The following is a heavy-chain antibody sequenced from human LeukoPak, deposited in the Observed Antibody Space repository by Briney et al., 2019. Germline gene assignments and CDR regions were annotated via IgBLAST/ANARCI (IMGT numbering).Heavy chain of an antibody. CDR1: GYSISSGYC. CDR3: ASQPPSYYDFWSGYFNPMDV. D-gene: IGHD3-3*01. V-gene: IGHV4-38-2*02. CDR2: IYHSGST. J-gene: IGHJ6*03. Sequence: SETLSLTCTVSGYSISSGYCWGWIRQPPGKGLEWIGSIYHSGSTYYNPSLKSRVTISVDTSKNQFSLKLSSVTAADTAVYYCASQPPSYYDFWSGYFNPMDVWGKGTTVTVSS.